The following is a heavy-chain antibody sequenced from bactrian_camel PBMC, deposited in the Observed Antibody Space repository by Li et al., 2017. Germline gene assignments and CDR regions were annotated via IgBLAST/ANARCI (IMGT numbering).Heavy chain of an antibody. CDR2: MDRAGYP. J-gene: IGHJ4*01. CDR3: AADQFAFGLSPQYKY. Sequence: HVQLVESGGGSVQAGGSLRLSCDVSGYSVQTAYMAWFRQAPGKMREGVASMDRAGYPTYTHSVKDRFTISKDNAKNTLYLQMNSLEPEDTAVYYCAADQFAFGLSPQYKYWGQGTQVTVS. CDR1: GYSVQTAY. V-gene: IGHV3S53*01. D-gene: IGHD1*01.